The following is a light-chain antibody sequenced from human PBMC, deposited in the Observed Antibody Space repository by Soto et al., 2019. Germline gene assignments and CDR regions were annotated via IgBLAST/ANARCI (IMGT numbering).Light chain of an antibody. V-gene: IGKV3-15*01. Sequence: VMTLSLVTLSVSLGERATLSCRASQSVSIHLAWYQQKPGQAPRLLIYDTSTRATGIPARFSGSGSGTEFTLTISSLQSEDFAVYYCQQYSNWAPITFGQGTKVDIK. CDR3: QQYSNWAPIT. CDR2: DTS. J-gene: IGKJ5*01. CDR1: QSVSIH.